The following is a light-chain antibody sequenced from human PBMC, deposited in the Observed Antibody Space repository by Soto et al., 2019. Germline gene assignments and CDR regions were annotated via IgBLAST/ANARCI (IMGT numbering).Light chain of an antibody. CDR3: QQFNSFSWT. J-gene: IGKJ1*01. V-gene: IGKV1-5*03. Sequence: DIQMTQSPSTLSASVGDRVTITCRASQSISSSLAWYQQKPGKAPTLLIYKASSLESGVPSRFSGSGSGTEFTRTISSLQPDDFATYYCQQFNSFSWTFDQGTKGEIK. CDR2: KAS. CDR1: QSISSS.